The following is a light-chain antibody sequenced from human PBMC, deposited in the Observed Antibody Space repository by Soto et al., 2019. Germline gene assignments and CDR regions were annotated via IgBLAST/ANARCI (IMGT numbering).Light chain of an antibody. Sequence: DVPMTQSPSSLSASVGDRVTITCRASQSISSYLNWYQQKPGKAPKFLIYAASSLQSGVPSRFSGRGSGTDFTLTISSLQPEDFATYYCQQSYSTPPTFGQGTKVEIK. V-gene: IGKV1-39*01. CDR3: QQSYSTPPT. CDR1: QSISSY. CDR2: AAS. J-gene: IGKJ1*01.